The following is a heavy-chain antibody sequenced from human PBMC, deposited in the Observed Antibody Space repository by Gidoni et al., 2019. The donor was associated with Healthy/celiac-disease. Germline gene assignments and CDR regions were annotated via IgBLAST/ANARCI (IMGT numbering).Heavy chain of an antibody. D-gene: IGHD3-10*01. CDR3: ARENFGSGNHD. CDR2: IYYSGST. CDR1: GGSISSSSYY. V-gene: IGHV4-39*02. Sequence: QLQLQESGPGLVKPSETLSLTCTVPGGSISSSSYYWGWIRQPPGKGLEWIGSIYYSGSTYYNPSLKSRVTISVDTSKNQFSLKLSSVTAADTAVYYCARENFGSGNHDWGQGTLVTVSS. J-gene: IGHJ4*02.